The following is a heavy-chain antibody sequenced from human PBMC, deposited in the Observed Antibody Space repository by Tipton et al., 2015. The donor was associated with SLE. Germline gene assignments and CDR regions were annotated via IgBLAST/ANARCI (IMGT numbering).Heavy chain of an antibody. CDR2: INHSGST. V-gene: IGHV4-34*01. CDR1: GGSFNGHY. D-gene: IGHD6-6*01. CDR3: ARRGSSFREGFDN. J-gene: IGHJ4*02. Sequence: TLSLTCAVYGGSFNGHYWSWIRQPPGKGLEWIGEINHSGSTNYSPSLKSRVTISVDTSKNQFSLRLNSVTAEDTAVYYCARRGSSFREGFDNWGQGTLVTVSS.